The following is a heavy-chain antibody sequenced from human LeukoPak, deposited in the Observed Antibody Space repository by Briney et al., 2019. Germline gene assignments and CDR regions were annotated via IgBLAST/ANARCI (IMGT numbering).Heavy chain of an antibody. D-gene: IGHD3-10*02. CDR1: GFTFSTYT. CDR3: AERGITMIGVV. V-gene: IGHV3-21*01. CDR2: ITSNSSYI. J-gene: IGHJ6*04. Sequence: MPGGSLRLSCAASGFTFSTYTMNWVRQAPGKGLEWVSSITSNSSYIYYADSVKGRFTTSRDNAKNSLYLQMNSLRAEDTAVYYCAERGITMIGVVWGKGTTVTISS.